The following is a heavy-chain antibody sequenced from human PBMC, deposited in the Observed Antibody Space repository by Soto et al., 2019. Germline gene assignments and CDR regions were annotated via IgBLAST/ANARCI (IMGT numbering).Heavy chain of an antibody. Sequence: GGSLRLSCAASGFIFSNAWINWVRQAPGKGLEWVGRIKSKADGGTTDFAAPVKGRFAISRDDSKNTLYLQMSSLRAEDTAVYFCAKDSPGYCSGGNCYSLTSIDYWGQGILVTVSS. J-gene: IGHJ4*02. CDR2: IKSKADGGTT. CDR1: GFIFSNAW. D-gene: IGHD2-15*01. CDR3: AKDSPGYCSGGNCYSLTSIDY. V-gene: IGHV3-15*07.